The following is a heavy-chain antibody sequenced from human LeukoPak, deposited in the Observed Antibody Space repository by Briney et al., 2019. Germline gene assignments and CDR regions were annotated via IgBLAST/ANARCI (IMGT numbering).Heavy chain of an antibody. CDR1: GYSFINHY. CDR2: ISPSGDRT. CDR3: ARDGGTAGYSSGSDY. V-gene: IGHV1-46*01. Sequence: RGASVKVSCKASGYSFINHYMHWVRQAPGQGLEWLGLISPSGDRTWYAQKFQGKFTMTRDMSTSTVYMELRSLRSDDTAVYYCARDGGTAGYSSGSDYWGQGTLVTVSS. D-gene: IGHD5-18*01. J-gene: IGHJ4*02.